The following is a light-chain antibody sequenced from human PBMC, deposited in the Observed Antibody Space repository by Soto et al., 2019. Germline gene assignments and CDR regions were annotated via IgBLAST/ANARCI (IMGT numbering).Light chain of an antibody. J-gene: IGKJ2*01. CDR1: QSVSSNY. V-gene: IGKV3-20*01. CDR2: RAS. Sequence: EIVLTQSPGTLSLSPGERATLSCRASQSVSSNYLAWYQQKPGQAPKVLIYRASIRATGIPDRFSGSGSGTDFTLTISSLQPEDFATYYCQQSYSTLYTFGQGTKLEIK. CDR3: QQSYSTLYT.